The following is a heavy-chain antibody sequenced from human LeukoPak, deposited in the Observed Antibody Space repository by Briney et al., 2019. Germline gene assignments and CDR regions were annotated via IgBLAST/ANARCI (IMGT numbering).Heavy chain of an antibody. D-gene: IGHD2-15*01. CDR3: ARPRPGYCSGGSCYPGAFDI. Sequence: ASVKVSCKASGYTFTSYDINWVRQATGQGLEWMGWMSPNSGNTGYAQKFQGRVTMTRNTSISTAYMELSSLRSEDTAVYYCARPRPGYCSGGSCYPGAFDIWGQGTMVTVSS. CDR1: GYTFTSYD. J-gene: IGHJ3*02. CDR2: MSPNSGNT. V-gene: IGHV1-8*01.